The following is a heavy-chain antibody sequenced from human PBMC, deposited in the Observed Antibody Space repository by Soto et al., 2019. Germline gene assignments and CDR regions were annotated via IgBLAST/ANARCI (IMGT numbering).Heavy chain of an antibody. CDR1: GYTSTRYG. D-gene: IGHD6-19*01. V-gene: IGHV1-18*01. J-gene: IGHJ6*02. CDR2: ISAYNGNT. CDR3: AREQWLVSAYGMDV. Sequence: GASVKVSCKASGYTSTRYGTSWVRQAPGQGLEGMGWISAYNGNTNYAQKLQGRVTMTTDTSTSTAYMELRSLRSDDTAVYYCAREQWLVSAYGMDVWGQGTTVTVSS.